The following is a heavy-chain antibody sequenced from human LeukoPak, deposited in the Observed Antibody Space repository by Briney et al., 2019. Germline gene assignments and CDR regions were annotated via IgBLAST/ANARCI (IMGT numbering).Heavy chain of an antibody. CDR2: ISYIGST. Sequence: SETLSLTCAVSDDSFSSHYWTWIRQPPGKGLEWIGYISYIGSTNYNPSLKGRVTISIDTSKNQFSLKLSSETAADTAVYYCARDLVTVTKGFDIWGQGTMVSVSS. V-gene: IGHV4-59*11. CDR1: DDSFSSHY. J-gene: IGHJ3*02. CDR3: ARDLVTVTKGFDI. D-gene: IGHD4-17*01.